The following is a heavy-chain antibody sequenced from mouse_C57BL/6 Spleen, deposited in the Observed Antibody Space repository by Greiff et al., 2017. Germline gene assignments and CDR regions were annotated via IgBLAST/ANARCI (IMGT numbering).Heavy chain of an antibody. CDR1: GYTFTSYW. V-gene: IGHV1-53*01. D-gene: IGHD3-2*02. J-gene: IGHJ4*01. CDR2: INPSNGGT. CDR3: TTGGSGYAMDY. Sequence: QVQLQQPGTELVKPGASVKLSCKASGYTFTSYWMHWVKQRPGQGLEWIGNINPSNGGTNYNEKFQGKATMTADTSSNTAYLQLSSLTSEDTAVYYCTTGGSGYAMDYWGQGTSVTVSS.